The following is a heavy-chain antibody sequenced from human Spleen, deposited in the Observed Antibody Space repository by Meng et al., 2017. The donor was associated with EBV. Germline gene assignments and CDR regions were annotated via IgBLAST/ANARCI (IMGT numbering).Heavy chain of an antibody. Sequence: HGRLVQSWGWGEKPVSAGEGLCQDCGGDFRKFSHNLVAQGPRKRLRGWGGNIPHLGNTNYTEKFQGRLRITADTSTNPASLELSSLKSADTAIYYCAALKGSSSSGSDYWGQGTLVTVSS. J-gene: IGHJ4*02. CDR2: NIPHLGNT. D-gene: IGHD6-6*01. V-gene: IGHV1-69*06. CDR1: GGDFRKFS. CDR3: AALKGSSSSGSDY.